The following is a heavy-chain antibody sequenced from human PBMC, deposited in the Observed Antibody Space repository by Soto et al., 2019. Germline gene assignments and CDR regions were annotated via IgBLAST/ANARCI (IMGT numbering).Heavy chain of an antibody. Sequence: QVQLQVSGPGLVKPSETLSLTCTVSGGSISSITNRYCAWFRQAPGTGLVWIGYISHGGVISYNPSLTRRVSISMDRAKNQVSLNLASVTAADTAVYYCATQGFGNLHGLVDVWGQGTTVTVSS. J-gene: IGHJ6*02. V-gene: IGHV4-61*05. D-gene: IGHD3-10*01. CDR3: ATQGFGNLHGLVDV. CDR2: ISHGGVI. CDR1: GGSISSITNRY.